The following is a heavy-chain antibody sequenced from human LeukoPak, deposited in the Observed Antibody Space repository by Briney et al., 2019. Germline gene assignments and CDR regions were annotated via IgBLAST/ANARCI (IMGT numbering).Heavy chain of an antibody. D-gene: IGHD5-24*01. V-gene: IGHV5-51*01. J-gene: IGHJ4*02. CDR1: GYSFTSYW. CDR3: ARLGGDGYNFVDY. Sequence: GGSLKISCKGSGYSFTSYWIGLVRQMPGKGLEGRGIIYPGDSDTRYSPSFQGQVTISADKSISTAYLQWSSLKASDTAMYYCARLGGDGYNFVDYWGQGTLVTVSS. CDR2: IYPGDSDT.